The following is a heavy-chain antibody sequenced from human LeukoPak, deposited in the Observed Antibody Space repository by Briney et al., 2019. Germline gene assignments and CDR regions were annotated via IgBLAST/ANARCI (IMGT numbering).Heavy chain of an antibody. Sequence: PGGSLRLSRAVSGFILNSYWMTWVSHAPGKGLEWVDNIGEAGSEKYYVDSVEGRFNIPRENDKNSLYLQVNSLRAEDTAVYYCARPNYDFWSGVWEGYYMHVWGKGTTVTVSS. V-gene: IGHV3-7*01. CDR3: ARPNYDFWSGVWEGYYMHV. J-gene: IGHJ6*03. CDR2: IGEAGSEK. D-gene: IGHD3-3*01. CDR1: GFILNSYW.